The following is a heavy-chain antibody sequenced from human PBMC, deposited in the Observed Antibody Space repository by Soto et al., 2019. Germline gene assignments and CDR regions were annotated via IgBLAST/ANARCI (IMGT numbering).Heavy chain of an antibody. J-gene: IGHJ6*02. D-gene: IGHD5-18*01. Sequence: SETLSLTCTVSGGSISSYYWSWIRQPPGKGLEWIGHIYYSGSTNYNPSLKSRVTISVDTSKNQFSLKLSSVTAADTAVYYCARDLRRGYSDGFQALRTPSTYGMDVWGQGTTVTVSS. CDR1: GGSISSYY. CDR3: ARDLRRGYSDGFQALRTPSTYGMDV. CDR2: IYYSGST. V-gene: IGHV4-59*01.